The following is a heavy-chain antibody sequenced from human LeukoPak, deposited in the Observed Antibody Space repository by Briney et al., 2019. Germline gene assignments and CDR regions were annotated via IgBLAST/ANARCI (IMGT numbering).Heavy chain of an antibody. V-gene: IGHV1-2*02. CDR3: ARDLDNYSGSGSYYNGDPLFQH. Sequence: GASVKVSCKASGYTFTGFCIHRVRQAPGQGLEWMGWLNPNSGGTNYAQNFQGRVTMTRDTSISTGYMELSRLRSDDTAVYYCARDLDNYSGSGSYYNGDPLFQHWGQGTLVTVSS. CDR2: LNPNSGGT. CDR1: GYTFTGFC. D-gene: IGHD3-10*01. J-gene: IGHJ1*01.